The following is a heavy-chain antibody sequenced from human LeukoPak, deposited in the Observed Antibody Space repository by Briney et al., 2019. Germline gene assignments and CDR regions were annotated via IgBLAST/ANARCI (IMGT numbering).Heavy chain of an antibody. V-gene: IGHV5-51*01. CDR2: IYPGDSDT. CDR1: GYSFTSYR. D-gene: IGHD4-4*01. J-gene: IGHJ5*02. CDR3: ARCSSTVANNWFDP. Sequence: GESLQISCKGSGYSFTSYRIGWVRQMPGKGLEWMGIIYPGDSDTRYSPSFQGQVTISADKSISTAYLQWSSLKASDTAMYYCARCSSTVANNWFDPWGQGTLVTVSS.